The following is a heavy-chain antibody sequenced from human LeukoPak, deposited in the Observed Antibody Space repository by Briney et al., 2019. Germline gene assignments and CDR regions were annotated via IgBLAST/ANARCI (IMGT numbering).Heavy chain of an antibody. CDR2: INHRGIT. V-gene: IGHV4-34*01. J-gene: IGHJ4*02. Sequence: SETLFLTCSVFGSSFTGFYWNWLRRLPGKGLEWIGEINHRGITNYNPSLKSRVTISVDTSKNQFSLKLTSVTAADTAVYYCARLYLPATRFDYWGQGTLVTVSS. D-gene: IGHD5-24*01. CDR1: GSSFTGFY. CDR3: ARLYLPATRFDY.